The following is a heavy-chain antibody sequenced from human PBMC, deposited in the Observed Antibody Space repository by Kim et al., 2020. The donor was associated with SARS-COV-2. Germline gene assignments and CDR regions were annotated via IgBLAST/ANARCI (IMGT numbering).Heavy chain of an antibody. V-gene: IGHV4-39*01. CDR3: ARQPEANWFDP. Sequence: TSYNPSLRSRVTMSMDTSRNHFSLQLTSVTAADTAVYYCARQPEANWFDPWGQGSLVTVSS. J-gene: IGHJ5*02. CDR2: T.